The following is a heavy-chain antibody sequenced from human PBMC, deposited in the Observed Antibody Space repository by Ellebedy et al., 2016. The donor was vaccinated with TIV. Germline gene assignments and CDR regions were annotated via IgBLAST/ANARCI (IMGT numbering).Heavy chain of an antibody. V-gene: IGHV3-74*01. D-gene: IGHD3-3*01. Sequence: GESLKISXGASGFTFGDYWMHWVRQAPGEGLVWVSRLNSDGSGSSYADSVKGRFTISRDNAKNTLYVQMKSLRAEDTAVYYCARESGYYGMDVWGQGTTVTVSS. CDR3: ARESGYYGMDV. CDR2: LNSDGSGS. J-gene: IGHJ6*02. CDR1: GFTFGDYW.